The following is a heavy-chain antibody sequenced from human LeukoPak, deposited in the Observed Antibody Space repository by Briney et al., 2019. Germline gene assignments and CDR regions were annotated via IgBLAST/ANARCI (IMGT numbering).Heavy chain of an antibody. V-gene: IGHV1-18*01. D-gene: IGHD5-24*01. CDR1: GYTFTSYA. CDR2: ISAYNGNT. J-gene: IGHJ4*02. Sequence: EASVKVSCKASGYTFTSYAITWVRQAPGQGLEWMGWISAYNGNTNYAQNLQGRVTMTTDTSTSTAYMEPRSLRSDDTAMYYCARMEMATAIFDYWGQGTLVTVSS. CDR3: ARMEMATAIFDY.